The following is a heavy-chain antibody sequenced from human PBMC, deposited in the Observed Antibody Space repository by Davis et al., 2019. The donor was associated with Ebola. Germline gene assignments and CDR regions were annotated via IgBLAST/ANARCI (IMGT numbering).Heavy chain of an antibody. CDR2: IYYSGST. CDR1: GGSISSGDYY. V-gene: IGHV4-30-4*02. CDR3: ARAAFDSSGYYFDY. J-gene: IGHJ4*02. D-gene: IGHD3-22*01. Sequence: SETLSLTCTVSGGSISSGDYYWSWIRQPPGKGLEWIGYIYYSGSTYYNPSLKSRVTMSVDTSKNQFSLKLSSVTAADTAVYYCARAAFDSSGYYFDYWGQGTLVTVSS.